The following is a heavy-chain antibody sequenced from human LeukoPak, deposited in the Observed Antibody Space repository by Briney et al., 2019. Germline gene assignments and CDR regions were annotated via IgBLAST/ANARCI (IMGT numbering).Heavy chain of an antibody. D-gene: IGHD4-23*01. CDR3: ARDLYGGTSATFDY. Sequence: ASVKVSCKASGYTFTGYYVHWVRQAPGQGLEWMGSINPINGDTNFAQKFQGRVTMTSDTSISTAYMELSRLRSDNTAVYYCARDLYGGTSATFDYWGQGTLVSVSS. V-gene: IGHV1-2*02. J-gene: IGHJ4*02. CDR1: GYTFTGYY. CDR2: INPINGDT.